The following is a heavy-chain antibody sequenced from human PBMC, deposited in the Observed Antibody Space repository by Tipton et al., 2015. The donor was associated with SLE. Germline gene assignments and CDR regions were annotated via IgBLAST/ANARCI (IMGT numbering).Heavy chain of an antibody. Sequence: TLSLTCAVSGYSLSSGYSWGGFRQPLPGKGLEWIGTIDHSENTDYNPSLKSRVTISLDTSKNQFSLKLSSVTAADTAVYYCARHLDGTYGSHAFDIWGQGTMVTVSS. J-gene: IGHJ3*02. CDR1: GYSLSSGYS. V-gene: IGHV4-38-2*01. D-gene: IGHD1-26*01. CDR2: IDHSENT. CDR3: ARHLDGTYGSHAFDI.